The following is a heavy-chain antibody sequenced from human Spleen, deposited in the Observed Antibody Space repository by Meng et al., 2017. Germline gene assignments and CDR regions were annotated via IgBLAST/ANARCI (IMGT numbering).Heavy chain of an antibody. V-gene: IGHV1-2*06. D-gene: IGHD6-25*01. Sequence: AQRVQSGAEVKKPGASVKVSCKPSGYNFPDYYIHWVRRAPGQGLEWMGRINPKSGDTHYAQKFQARVTMTGDTSISTAYMELSGLRSDDTAMYYCARDEDISAAGKLFGDYWGQGTLVTVSS. CDR3: ARDEDISAAGKLFGDY. CDR1: GYNFPDYY. CDR2: INPKSGDT. J-gene: IGHJ4*02.